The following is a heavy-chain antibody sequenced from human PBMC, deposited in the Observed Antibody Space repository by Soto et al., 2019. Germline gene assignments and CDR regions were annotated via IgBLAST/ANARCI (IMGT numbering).Heavy chain of an antibody. CDR1: GGSFSGYY. J-gene: IGHJ6*02. CDR3: ARDLWGYCGTDCYPLDV. D-gene: IGHD2-21*02. V-gene: IGHV4-59*01. CDR2: RST. Sequence: SETLSLTCAVYGGSFSGYYWSWIRQPPGKGLEWIGYRSTVYNPSFKSRVTISVDTSKNQFSLKLNSVTAADTAVYYCARDLWGYCGTDCYPLDVWGQGTTVTVSS.